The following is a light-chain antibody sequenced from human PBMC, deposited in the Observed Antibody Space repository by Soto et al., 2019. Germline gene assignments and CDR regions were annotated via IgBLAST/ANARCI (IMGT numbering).Light chain of an antibody. J-gene: IGKJ2*01. CDR1: QSVSSSY. Sequence: EIVLTQSPGTLSLSPGERATLSCRASQSVSSSYLAWYQQKPGQAPRLLIYGASSRATGIPDRFSGSGSGTAFSLTISRLEPEDFAVYYCQRYGSLFTFGQGTKREIK. V-gene: IGKV3-20*01. CDR3: QRYGSLFT. CDR2: GAS.